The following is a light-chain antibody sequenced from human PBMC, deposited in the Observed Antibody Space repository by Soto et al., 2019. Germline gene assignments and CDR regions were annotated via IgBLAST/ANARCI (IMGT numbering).Light chain of an antibody. CDR2: AAS. Sequence: DIQMTQSPSTLSASVGDRVTITCRASQSISSWLAWYQQKPGKAPNLLIYAASSLQSGVPSRFSGSGSGTDFTLTISSLQPGDFATYYCQQSYSTSVTFGQGTKVDIK. CDR1: QSISSW. J-gene: IGKJ1*01. CDR3: QQSYSTSVT. V-gene: IGKV1-39*01.